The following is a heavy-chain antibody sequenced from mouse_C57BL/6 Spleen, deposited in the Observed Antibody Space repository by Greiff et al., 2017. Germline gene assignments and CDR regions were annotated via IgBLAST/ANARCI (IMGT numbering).Heavy chain of an antibody. CDR2: IYPGDGDT. CDR3: ARDGYYEGLFAY. D-gene: IGHD2-3*01. CDR1: GYAFSSYW. V-gene: IGHV1-80*01. J-gene: IGHJ3*01. Sequence: VKLVESGAELVKPGASVKISCKASGYAFSSYWMNWVKQRPGKGLEWIGQIYPGDGDTNYNGKFKGKATLTADKSSSTAYMQLSSLTSEDSAVYFCARDGYYEGLFAYWGEGTLVTVSA.